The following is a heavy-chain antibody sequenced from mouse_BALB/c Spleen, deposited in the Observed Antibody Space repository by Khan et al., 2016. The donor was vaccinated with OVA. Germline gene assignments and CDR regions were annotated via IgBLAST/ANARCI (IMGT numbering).Heavy chain of an antibody. Sequence: QIQLVQSVAELAKPGASVKMSCKASGYTFSTYWIHWVKQRPGQGLEWIGYINPSSGYTYYNQRFNDKATLTADKSSSTAYMQLSSLTSEDSAVYYCARDRIDYWGQGTTLTVSS. V-gene: IGHV1-7*01. CDR3: ARDRIDY. J-gene: IGHJ2*01. CDR1: GYTFSTYW. CDR2: INPSSGYT.